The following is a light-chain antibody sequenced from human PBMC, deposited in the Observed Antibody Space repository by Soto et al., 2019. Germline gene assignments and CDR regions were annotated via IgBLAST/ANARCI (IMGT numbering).Light chain of an antibody. CDR2: DAS. J-gene: IGKJ1*01. CDR3: QRYYSYSWR. Sequence: DIQMTQSPSTLSASVGDRVTITCRASQSISSWLAWYQKKPGKAPKLLIYDASSLESGSPSRFSGSASGTEFTLTVSSLEHDDVATNCYQRYYSYSWRFGQGTNVEIK. V-gene: IGKV1-5*01. CDR1: QSISSW.